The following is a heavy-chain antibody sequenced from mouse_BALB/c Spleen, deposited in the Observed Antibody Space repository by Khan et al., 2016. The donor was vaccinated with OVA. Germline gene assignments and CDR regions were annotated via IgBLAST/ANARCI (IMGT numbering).Heavy chain of an antibody. CDR2: ISYSGVT. CDR1: GYSITSGYA. V-gene: IGHV3-2*02. CDR3: AGGNYYGYYFDY. J-gene: IGHJ2*01. D-gene: IGHD1-1*01. Sequence: VQLKESGPGLVKPSQSLSLTCTVTGYSITSGYAWNWIRQFPGNKLEWMGYISYSGVTSYTPSLNSRISITLDTSKARFVLQVNSVTTEYTATYYCAGGNYYGYYFDYWGQGTTLTVSS.